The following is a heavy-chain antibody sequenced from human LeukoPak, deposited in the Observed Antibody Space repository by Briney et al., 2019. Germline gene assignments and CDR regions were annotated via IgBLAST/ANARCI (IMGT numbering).Heavy chain of an antibody. Sequence: GEXXKISCKGSGYRFTSYWIGWVRQMPGKGLEWMGIIYPGDSDTRYSPSFQGQVTISDDKSNNTTELQWRSRETSDTAMYYCARRGCSSTSCYSTEDAFDIWGQGTMVTVSS. D-gene: IGHD2-2*01. CDR3: ARRGCSSTSCYSTEDAFDI. CDR1: GYRFTSYW. J-gene: IGHJ3*02. V-gene: IGHV5-51*01. CDR2: IYPGDSDT.